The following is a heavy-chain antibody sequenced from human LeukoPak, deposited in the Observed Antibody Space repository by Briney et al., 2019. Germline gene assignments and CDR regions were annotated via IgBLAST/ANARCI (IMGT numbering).Heavy chain of an antibody. CDR2: INPNSGGT. CDR1: GYTFTGYY. Sequence: ASVKVSCKASGYTFTGYYMHWVRQAPGQGLEWMGWINPNSGGTNYAQKFQGRVTMTRDTSISTAYMELSRLRSDDTAVYYCATSYGSGSSPFDYWGQGTLVTVSS. V-gene: IGHV1-2*02. CDR3: ATSYGSGSSPFDY. J-gene: IGHJ4*02. D-gene: IGHD3-10*01.